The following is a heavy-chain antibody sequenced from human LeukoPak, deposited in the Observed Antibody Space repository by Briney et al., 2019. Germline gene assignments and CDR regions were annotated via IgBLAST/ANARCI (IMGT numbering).Heavy chain of an antibody. V-gene: IGHV3-48*04. CDR3: ARAIDSYRLYYFDY. Sequence: GGSLRLSCAASGFTFSSYAMSWVRQAPGKGLEWVSYISSSGSTIYYADSVKGRFTISRDNAKNSLYLQMNSLRAEDTAVYYCARAIDSYRLYYFDYWGQGTLVTVSS. CDR2: ISSSGSTI. CDR1: GFTFSSYA. J-gene: IGHJ4*02. D-gene: IGHD5-18*01.